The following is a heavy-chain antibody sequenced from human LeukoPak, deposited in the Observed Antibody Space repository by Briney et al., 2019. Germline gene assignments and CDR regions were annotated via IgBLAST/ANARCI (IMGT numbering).Heavy chain of an antibody. CDR3: XXXXAWTSGSSESNY. CDR1: GLSFSDYH. Sequence: GGSLRLSCIASGLSFSDYHMDWVRQAPGKGLEWVGRIREKASGYTTEYSASVKGRFTMSRDDSKKSVYLQMHSLKTEDTAVXXXXXXXAWTSGSSESNYWGQGTLATVSS. CDR2: IREKASGYTT. J-gene: IGHJ4*02. D-gene: IGHD1-26*01. V-gene: IGHV3-72*01.